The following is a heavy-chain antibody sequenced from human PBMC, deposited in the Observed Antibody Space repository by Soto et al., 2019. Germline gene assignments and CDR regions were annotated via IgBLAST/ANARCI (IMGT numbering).Heavy chain of an antibody. V-gene: IGHV4-31*03. CDR1: GGSISSGGYY. Sequence: QVQLQESGPGLVKPSQTLSLTCTVSGGSISSGGYYWSWLRQHPGKGLEWIGYIYYSGSTYYNPSLKSRVTISVDTSKNQFSLKLSSVTAADTAVYYCARDSGGSYLVGWFDPWGQGTLVTVSS. D-gene: IGHD1-26*01. CDR3: ARDSGGSYLVGWFDP. J-gene: IGHJ5*02. CDR2: IYYSGST.